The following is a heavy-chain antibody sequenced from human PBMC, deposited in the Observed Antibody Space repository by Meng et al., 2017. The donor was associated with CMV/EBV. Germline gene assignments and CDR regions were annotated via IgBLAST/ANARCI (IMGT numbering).Heavy chain of an antibody. Sequence: SETLSLTCTVSGGSISSSSYYWGWLRQPPGKGLEWVGTIYYSGSPYYNPSLQSRVTISVDTSKNQFSLKLSFVTAADTAVYYCARVNPNYYFYGMDVWGRGTTVTVSS. CDR1: GGSISSSSYY. CDR3: ARVNPNYYFYGMDV. V-gene: IGHV4-39*07. CDR2: IYYSGSP. J-gene: IGHJ6*02.